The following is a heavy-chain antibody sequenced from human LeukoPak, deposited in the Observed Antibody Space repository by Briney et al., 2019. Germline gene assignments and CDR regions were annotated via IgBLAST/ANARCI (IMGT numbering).Heavy chain of an antibody. CDR2: IYTSGST. CDR1: GDSISNFY. CDR3: ARMVGWGARRYYYYYMDV. V-gene: IGHV4-4*07. D-gene: IGHD1-26*01. Sequence: PSETLSLTCTVSGDSISNFYWSWIRQPAGKGLEWIGRIYTSGSTNYNPSLKGRVTMSVDTSKNQFSLKLSSVTAADTAVYYCARMVGWGARRYYYYYMDVWGKGTTVTISS. J-gene: IGHJ6*03.